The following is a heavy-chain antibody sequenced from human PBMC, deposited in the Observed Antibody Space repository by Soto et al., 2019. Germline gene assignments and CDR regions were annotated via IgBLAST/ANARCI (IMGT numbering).Heavy chain of an antibody. J-gene: IGHJ4*02. Sequence: TLEILSLTCTVSGGSIISGGYYWSWIRQHPGKGLEWIGYIYYSGSTYYNPSLKSRVTISVDTSKNQFSLKLSSVTAADTAVYYCARAWGNGNFWSGYYAFDYWGQGTLVTVSS. V-gene: IGHV4-31*03. D-gene: IGHD3-3*01. CDR3: ARAWGNGNFWSGYYAFDY. CDR1: GGSIISGGYY. CDR2: IYYSGST.